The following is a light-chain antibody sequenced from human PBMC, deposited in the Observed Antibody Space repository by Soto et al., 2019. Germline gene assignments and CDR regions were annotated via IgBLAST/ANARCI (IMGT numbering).Light chain of an antibody. J-gene: IGKJ1*01. CDR2: AAS. CDR3: LQHNSNPVT. V-gene: IGKV1-17*01. CDR1: QSITTY. Sequence: DIQMTQSPSSLSASVGDRVTITCLASQSITTYLGWYQQKPGKAPKRLIYAASSLQSGVPSRFSGSGSGTEFTLTIGSLQPEDFATYYCLQHNSNPVTFGQGTKVAI.